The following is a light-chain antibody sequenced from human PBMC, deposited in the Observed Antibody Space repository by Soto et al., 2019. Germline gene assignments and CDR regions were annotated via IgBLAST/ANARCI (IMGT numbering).Light chain of an antibody. CDR3: SSYKSSSPPRVV. CDR1: SSDVGGYNY. Sequence: QLVLTQPASVSGSPGQSITISCTGTSSDVGGYNYVSWYQQHPGKAPKLMIYDVSNRPSGVSNRFSGSKSGNTASLTISGLQAEDEADYYCSSYKSSSPPRVVFGGGPSSPS. J-gene: IGLJ2*01. V-gene: IGLV2-14*01. CDR2: DVS.